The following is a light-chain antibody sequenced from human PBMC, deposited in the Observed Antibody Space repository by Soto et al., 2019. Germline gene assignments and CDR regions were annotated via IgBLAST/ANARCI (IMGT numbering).Light chain of an antibody. Sequence: QSVLAQPPSASGSPGQSVTISCTGTSSDVGGYNYVSWYQQHPGKAPKLMIYEVSKRPSGVPDRFSGSKSGNTASLTVSGLQAEDEADYYCNSDAGSNNLFGGGTKVTVL. V-gene: IGLV2-8*01. CDR2: EVS. CDR1: SSDVGGYNY. J-gene: IGLJ2*01. CDR3: NSDAGSNNL.